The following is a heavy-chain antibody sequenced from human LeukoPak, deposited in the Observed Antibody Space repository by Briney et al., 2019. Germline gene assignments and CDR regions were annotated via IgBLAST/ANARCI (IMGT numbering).Heavy chain of an antibody. V-gene: IGHV3-30*18. CDR3: ANSKVGAPD. CDR2: ISYDGINK. Sequence: PGRSLRLSCAASGFTFSSYGMHWVRQAPGKGLEWVALISYDGINKYYADSVKGRFTISRDDYKNTVYLQINSLRTEDTAVYYCANSKVGAPDWGQGTLVTVSS. D-gene: IGHD1-26*01. CDR1: GFTFSSYG. J-gene: IGHJ4*02.